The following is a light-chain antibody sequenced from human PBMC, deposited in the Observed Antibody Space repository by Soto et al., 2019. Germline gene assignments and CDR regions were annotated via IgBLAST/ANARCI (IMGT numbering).Light chain of an antibody. CDR2: TAS. Sequence: SFLSASVGDRVTITCRASQGISSYLAWYDQKPGKAPKLLIYTASTLQSAVPSRFSGSGSGTEFTLTISSLQPEDFATYYCQQLNSYPLTFGGGTKVDIK. J-gene: IGKJ4*01. CDR3: QQLNSYPLT. V-gene: IGKV1-9*01. CDR1: QGISSY.